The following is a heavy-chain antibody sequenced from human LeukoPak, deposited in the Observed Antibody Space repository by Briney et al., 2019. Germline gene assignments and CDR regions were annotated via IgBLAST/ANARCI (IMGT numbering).Heavy chain of an antibody. J-gene: IGHJ4*02. CDR2: TRNKPNNYTT. CDR1: GSTLSDHY. V-gene: IGHV3-72*01. CDR3: ARDSYCSGGTCYFHFDY. Sequence: GGSLRLSCAAPGSTLSDHYMDWVRQAPGKGLEWVGRTRNKPNNYTTEYAASVKGRFTISRDDSKNSLYLQMNSLKTEDTAVYYCARDSYCSGGTCYFHFDYWGQGTLVTVSS. D-gene: IGHD2-15*01.